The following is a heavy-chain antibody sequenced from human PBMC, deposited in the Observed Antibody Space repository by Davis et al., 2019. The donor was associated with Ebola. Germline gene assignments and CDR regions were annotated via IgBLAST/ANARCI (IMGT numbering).Heavy chain of an antibody. V-gene: IGHV3-53*01. CDR3: AREYVSAPNWFDP. Sequence: PGGSLRLSCAASGFIVSDKYMSWVRQAPGKGLEWVSVIYRDGRTYHADSVKGRFTISRDNSKNTVYLQMNSLRAEDTAVYYCAREYVSAPNWFDPWGQGTLVTVSS. J-gene: IGHJ5*02. CDR1: GFIVSDKY. D-gene: IGHD3-16*01. CDR2: IYRDGRT.